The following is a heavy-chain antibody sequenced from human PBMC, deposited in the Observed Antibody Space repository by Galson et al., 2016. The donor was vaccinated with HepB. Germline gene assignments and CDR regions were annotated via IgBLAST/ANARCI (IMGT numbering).Heavy chain of an antibody. J-gene: IGHJ5*02. CDR1: GVTFSNAW. CDR2: SKSKIDGGTA. Sequence: SLRLSCAASGVTFSNAWMSWVRQAPGKGLEWVGRSKSKIDGGTADYAAPVKGRFTISRDDSKNTLYPQMNSMKTGDTAVYYCTTDLRDDYVWGSVSWGQGALVTVSS. CDR3: TTDLRDDYVWGSVS. D-gene: IGHD3-16*01. V-gene: IGHV3-15*01.